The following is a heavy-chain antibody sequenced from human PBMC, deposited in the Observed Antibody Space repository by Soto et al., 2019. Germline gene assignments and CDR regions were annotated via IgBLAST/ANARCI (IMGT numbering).Heavy chain of an antibody. CDR3: ATGKGRPFDY. Sequence: SETLSLTCTVSGGSISSSSYYWGWIRQPPGKGREWIGSIYYSGSTYYNPSLKSRVTISVDTSKNQFSLKLSSVTAADTAVYYSATGKGRPFDYWGQGNPVTVSP. D-gene: IGHD1-1*01. CDR2: IYYSGST. V-gene: IGHV4-39*01. J-gene: IGHJ4*02. CDR1: GGSISSSSYY.